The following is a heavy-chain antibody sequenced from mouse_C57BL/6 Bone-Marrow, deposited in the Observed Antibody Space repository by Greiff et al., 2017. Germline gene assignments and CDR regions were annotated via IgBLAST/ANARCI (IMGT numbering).Heavy chain of an antibody. CDR2: INPNNGGT. V-gene: IGHV1-26*01. CDR3: ARNYDYEDY. CDR1: GYTFTDYY. Sequence: VQLQQSGPELVKPGASVQISCKASGYTFTDYYMNWVKQSHGKSLEWIGDINPNNGGTSYNQKFKGKATLTVDKSSSTAYMELRSLTSEDSAVYYCARNYDYEDYWGQGTTLTVSS. J-gene: IGHJ2*01. D-gene: IGHD2-4*01.